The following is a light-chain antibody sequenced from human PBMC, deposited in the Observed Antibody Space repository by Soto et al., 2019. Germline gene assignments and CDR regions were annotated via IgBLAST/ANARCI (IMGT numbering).Light chain of an antibody. CDR3: QSYDSSLTTFV. CDR1: SSNIGAEYD. V-gene: IGLV1-40*01. Sequence: SALTQPPSVSGAPGKRVSISFTGSSSNIGAEYDVHWYQQLPGTAPKRLIYGDNNRPSGVPDRFSGSKSGTSASLAITGLQPEDEADYYCQSYDSSLTTFVFGTGTKVTVL. CDR2: GDN. J-gene: IGLJ1*01.